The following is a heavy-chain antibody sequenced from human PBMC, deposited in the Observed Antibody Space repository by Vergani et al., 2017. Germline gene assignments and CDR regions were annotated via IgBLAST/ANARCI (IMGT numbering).Heavy chain of an antibody. Sequence: VQLVESGGGLVKPGGSLRLSCAASGFTFSDFSMSWVRQAPGKGLEWVAFIGSSGSYINYADSVKGRFIISRDNTNNSLFLQLRSLRAEDAAVYYCARDCTSGGCPDNYGMDVLGQGATVTVSS. CDR1: GFTFSDFS. D-gene: IGHD2-8*01. CDR2: IGSSGSYI. V-gene: IGHV3-21*06. J-gene: IGHJ6*02. CDR3: ARDCTSGGCPDNYGMDV.